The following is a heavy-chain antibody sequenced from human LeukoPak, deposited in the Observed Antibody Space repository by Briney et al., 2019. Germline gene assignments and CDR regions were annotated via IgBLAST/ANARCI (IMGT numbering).Heavy chain of an antibody. CDR2: IYYSGST. D-gene: IGHD5-24*01. CDR1: GGSISSGGYY. Sequence: SETLSLTCTVSGGSISSGGYYWSWIRQHPGKGLEWIGYIYYSGSTYYNPSLKSRVTISVDTSKNQFSLKLSSVTAADTAVYYCARDWVIRWLHPQGGDAFDIWGQGTMVTVSS. CDR3: ARDWVIRWLHPQGGDAFDI. J-gene: IGHJ3*02. V-gene: IGHV4-31*03.